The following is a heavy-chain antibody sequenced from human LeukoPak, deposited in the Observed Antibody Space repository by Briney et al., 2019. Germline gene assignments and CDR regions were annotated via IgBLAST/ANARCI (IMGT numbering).Heavy chain of an antibody. CDR1: GFTFSVSW. CDR2: IKYDGSEK. V-gene: IGHV3-7*01. CDR3: ARGGTTFEH. J-gene: IGHJ4*02. Sequence: GGSLRLSCAASGFTFSVSWMSWVRQAPGKGLEWVANIKYDGSEKYYVDSVKGRLTISRDNAKNSLYLQMNSLRVDDTAVYYCARGGTTFEHWGQGTLVTVSS. D-gene: IGHD1-1*01.